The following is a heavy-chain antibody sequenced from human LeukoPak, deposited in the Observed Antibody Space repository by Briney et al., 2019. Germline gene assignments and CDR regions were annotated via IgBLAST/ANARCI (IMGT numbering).Heavy chain of an antibody. Sequence: GGSLRLSCAASGFTFSDYYVSWIRQAPGKGLEWVSYISSSGSTIYYADSVKGRFTISRDNAKNTLYLQMNSLRAEDTAVYYCARGSPYQNYYFDYWGQGTLVTVSS. CDR1: GFTFSDYY. J-gene: IGHJ4*02. CDR2: ISSSGSTI. CDR3: ARGSPYQNYYFDY. V-gene: IGHV3-11*04. D-gene: IGHD2-2*01.